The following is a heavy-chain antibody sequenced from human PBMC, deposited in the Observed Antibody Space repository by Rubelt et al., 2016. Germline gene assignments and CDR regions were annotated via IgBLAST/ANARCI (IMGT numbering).Heavy chain of an antibody. D-gene: IGHD3-3*01. CDR1: GGTFSSYA. Sequence: QVQLVQSGAEVKKPGSSVKVSCKASGGTFSSYAISWVRQAPGQGLEWMGRIIPILGIANYAQKFQGRVTITADKSTSTAYMGLSSLRAEDTAVYYCARQYYDFWSGYSHYGMDVWGQGTTVTVSS. J-gene: IGHJ6*02. CDR2: IIPILGIA. V-gene: IGHV1-69*04. CDR3: ARQYYDFWSGYSHYGMDV.